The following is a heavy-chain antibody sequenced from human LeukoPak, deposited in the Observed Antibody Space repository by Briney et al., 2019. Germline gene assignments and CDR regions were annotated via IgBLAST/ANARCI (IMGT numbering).Heavy chain of an antibody. V-gene: IGHV4-4*07. CDR1: GGSISSYY. Sequence: SETLSLTCTVSGGSISSYYWSWIRQPAGKGMEWIGRIYTSGSTNYNPSLKSRVTMSVDTSKNQFSLKLSSVPAPDPAVYYCARGISHPASTVVRYYYYMDVWGKGTTVTISS. CDR3: ARGISHPASTVVRYYYYMDV. CDR2: IYTSGST. D-gene: IGHD4-23*01. J-gene: IGHJ6*03.